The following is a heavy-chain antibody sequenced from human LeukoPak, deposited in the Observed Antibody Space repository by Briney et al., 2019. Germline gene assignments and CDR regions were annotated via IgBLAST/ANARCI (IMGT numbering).Heavy chain of an antibody. Sequence: PGGSLRLSCAASGFTFSSYSMNWVRQAPGKGLEWVSSISSSSSYIYYADSVKGRFTISRDNAKNSLYLQMNSLRAEDTAVYYCAREGLGITMIVVVINDAFDIWGQGTMVTVSS. CDR1: GFTFSSYS. J-gene: IGHJ3*02. CDR2: ISSSSSYI. V-gene: IGHV3-21*01. CDR3: AREGLGITMIVVVINDAFDI. D-gene: IGHD3-22*01.